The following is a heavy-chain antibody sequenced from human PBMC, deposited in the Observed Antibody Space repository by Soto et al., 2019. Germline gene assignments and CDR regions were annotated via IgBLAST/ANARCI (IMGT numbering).Heavy chain of an antibody. J-gene: IGHJ4*02. V-gene: IGHV4-59*12. CDR3: ARYHPASCTHYLDY. Sequence: SETLSLTCTVSGGSISSDYWSWIRQPPGKGLEWIAYINYSGSANYNPSLKSRVTISVDISKSQFSLRLTSVTAADTAVYYSARYHPASCTHYLDYWGQGAVVTVSS. CDR1: GGSISSDY. D-gene: IGHD6-13*01. CDR2: INYSGSA.